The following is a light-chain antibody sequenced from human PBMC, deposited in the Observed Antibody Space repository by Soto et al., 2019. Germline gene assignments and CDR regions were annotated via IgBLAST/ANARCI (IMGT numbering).Light chain of an antibody. V-gene: IGKV4-1*01. CDR3: QQYYSTPRT. Sequence: DIVMTQSPDSLAVSLGERATINCEASQRVLYSSNNKNYLAWYQQKPGQPPKLLIYWASTRESGVPDRFSGSGSGTDFTLTISSLQAEDVAVYYCQQYYSTPRTFGQGTKVDIK. J-gene: IGKJ1*01. CDR2: WAS. CDR1: QRVLYSSNNKNY.